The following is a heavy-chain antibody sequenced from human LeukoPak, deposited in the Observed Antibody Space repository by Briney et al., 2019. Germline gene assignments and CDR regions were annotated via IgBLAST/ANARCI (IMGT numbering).Heavy chain of an antibody. V-gene: IGHV3-7*01. CDR1: GFTFSTYW. CDR3: ATSGWYQLHGDY. J-gene: IGHJ4*02. D-gene: IGHD2-2*01. Sequence: AGGSLRLSCTASGFTFSTYWISWVRQAPGKGLEWVANIKQDGSEKYYVDSVKGRFTISRDNAKNSLYLQMNSLRADDSAVYYCATSGWYQLHGDYWGQGTLVTVSS. CDR2: IKQDGSEK.